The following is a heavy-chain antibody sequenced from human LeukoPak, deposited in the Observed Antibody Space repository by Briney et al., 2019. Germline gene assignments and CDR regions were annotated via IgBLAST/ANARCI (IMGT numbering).Heavy chain of an antibody. Sequence: GGSLRLSCAASGFTFSNFAMSWVRQAPGKGLEWVSSISGSGGDTNYADSVKGRFAISRDNAKDTLFLQMNSLRAEDTAVYYCARDGSSGWYWVDYWGQGTLVTVSS. D-gene: IGHD6-19*01. V-gene: IGHV3-23*01. CDR3: ARDGSSGWYWVDY. CDR2: ISGSGGDT. J-gene: IGHJ4*02. CDR1: GFTFSNFA.